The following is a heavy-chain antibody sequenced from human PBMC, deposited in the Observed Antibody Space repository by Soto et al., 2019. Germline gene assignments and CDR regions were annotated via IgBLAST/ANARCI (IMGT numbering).Heavy chain of an antibody. Sequence: SGGSLRLSCAASGFTFSSYSMNWVRQAPGKGLEWVSYISSSSSTIYYADSVKGRFTISRDNAKNSLYLQMNSLRAEDTAVYFCASFDIVIIPAAMESQYYYMDIWGKGTTVTVSS. CDR3: ASFDIVIIPAAMESQYYYMDI. V-gene: IGHV3-48*01. CDR2: ISSSSSTI. J-gene: IGHJ6*03. D-gene: IGHD2-2*01. CDR1: GFTFSSYS.